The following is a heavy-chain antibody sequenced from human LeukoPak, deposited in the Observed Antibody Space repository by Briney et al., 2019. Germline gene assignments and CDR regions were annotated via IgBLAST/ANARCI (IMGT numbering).Heavy chain of an antibody. V-gene: IGHV1-18*01. CDR3: ARDLGEQSDY. CDR2: ISTYNGNT. D-gene: IGHD3-10*01. Sequence: GASVKVSCKASGYTFTSHGISWVRQAPGQGLEWMGWISTYNGNTNYAQKLQGRVSMTTDTSTSTAYMELSRLRSDDTAVYYCARDLGEQSDYWGQGTLVTVSS. J-gene: IGHJ4*02. CDR1: GYTFTSHG.